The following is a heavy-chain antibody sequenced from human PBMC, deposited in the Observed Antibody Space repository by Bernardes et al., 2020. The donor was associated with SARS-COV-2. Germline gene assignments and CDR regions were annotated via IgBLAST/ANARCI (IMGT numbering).Heavy chain of an antibody. V-gene: IGHV3-7*03. D-gene: IGHD4-17*01. J-gene: IGHJ4*02. CDR2: INQDGSEK. CDR3: ARAGFGDEGLDY. Sequence: GGSLRLSCAASGFIFSNSWVTWVRQAPGKGLEWVANINQDGSEKDYVDSVKGRFTISRDNAKNSLSLQMNSLRGEDTAVYYCARAGFGDEGLDYWGRGTLVTVSS. CDR1: GFIFSNSW.